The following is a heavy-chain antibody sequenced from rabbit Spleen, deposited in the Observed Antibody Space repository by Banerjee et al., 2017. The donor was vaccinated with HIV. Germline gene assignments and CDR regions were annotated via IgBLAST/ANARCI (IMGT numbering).Heavy chain of an antibody. CDR1: GFSFNSIFW. J-gene: IGHJ4*01. CDR2: IYAGSSGGT. CDR3: ARDLVGVIGWNFYL. D-gene: IGHD1-1*01. Sequence: QSLEESGGGLVKPGASLTLTCTTSGFSFNSIFWICWVRQAPGKGLEWIACIYAGSSGGTYYACWAKGRFTISRTSSTTVTLRMTSLTAADRATYFCARDLVGVIGWNFYLWGQGTLVTVS. V-gene: IGHV1S40*01.